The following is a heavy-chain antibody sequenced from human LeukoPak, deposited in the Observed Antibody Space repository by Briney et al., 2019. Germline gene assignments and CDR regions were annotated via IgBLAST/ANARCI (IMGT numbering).Heavy chain of an antibody. V-gene: IGHV3-7*03. J-gene: IGHJ4*02. CDR1: GFTFSSYW. CDR3: ARDSPLGTDFDY. CDR2: TKQDGSEK. D-gene: IGHD1-1*01. Sequence: GGSLRLSCAAPGFTFSSYWMSWVRQAPGKGLEWVADTKQDGSEKYYVDSVKGRFTISRDNARNSLYLQMNSLRAEDTAVYYCARDSPLGTDFDYWGQGTLVTVSS.